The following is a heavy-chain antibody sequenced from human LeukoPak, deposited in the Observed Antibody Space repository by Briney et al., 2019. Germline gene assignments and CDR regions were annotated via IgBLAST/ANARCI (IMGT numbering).Heavy chain of an antibody. J-gene: IGHJ4*02. CDR1: GYSFTTYG. Sequence: GASVEVSCKASGYSFTTYGISWVRQAPGQGLEWMGWINPHNGNTNYAQNLQGRVTMTTDTSTSTAYMELRSLRSDDTAVYYCARTGTVWKAAAEGMFDYWGQGTLVTVSS. CDR2: INPHNGNT. CDR3: ARTGTVWKAAAEGMFDY. D-gene: IGHD6-13*01. V-gene: IGHV1-18*01.